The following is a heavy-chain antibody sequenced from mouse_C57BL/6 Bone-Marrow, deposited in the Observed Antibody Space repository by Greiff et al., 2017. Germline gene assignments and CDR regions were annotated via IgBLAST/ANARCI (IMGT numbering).Heavy chain of an antibody. CDR1: GYTFTDYV. CDR3: ARGPLYDPWFAY. D-gene: IGHD2-3*01. V-gene: IGHV1-77*01. Sequence: VKLQESGPELVKPGASVKMSCKTSGYTFTDYVISWVKQRTGQGLEWIGEIYPGSGSTYYNEKFKGKATLTADKSSNTASMQLSSLTSEDSAVYFCARGPLYDPWFAYWGQGTLVTVSA. J-gene: IGHJ3*01. CDR2: IYPGSGST.